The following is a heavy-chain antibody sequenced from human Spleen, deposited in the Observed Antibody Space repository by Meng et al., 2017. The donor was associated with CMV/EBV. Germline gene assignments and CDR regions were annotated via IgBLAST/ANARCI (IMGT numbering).Heavy chain of an antibody. J-gene: IGHJ4*02. CDR1: ELTISDYY. V-gene: IGHV3-11*05. D-gene: IGHD3-9*01. Sequence: QVQLVESGGGLVKPGGSLRLSCAASELTISDYYMSWIRQAPGKGLEWISYISSSSSYTNYADSVKGRFTISRDNAKNSLYLQMNSLRAEDTAVYYCARASVLTGYLDYWGQGTLVTVYS. CDR2: ISSSSSYT. CDR3: ARASVLTGYLDY.